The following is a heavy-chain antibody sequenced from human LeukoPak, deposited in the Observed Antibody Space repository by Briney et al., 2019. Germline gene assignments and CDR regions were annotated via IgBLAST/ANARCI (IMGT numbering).Heavy chain of an antibody. Sequence: KPGGSLRLSCAASGFTFSDYYMSWIRQAPGKGLEWVSYISSSGSTIYYADSVKGRFTISRDNAKNSLYLQMNSLRAENTAVYYCARGEQRMWLLLPNYFDYWGQGTLVTVSS. D-gene: IGHD3-22*01. CDR3: ARGEQRMWLLLPNYFDY. CDR1: GFTFSDYY. J-gene: IGHJ4*02. V-gene: IGHV3-11*04. CDR2: ISSSGSTI.